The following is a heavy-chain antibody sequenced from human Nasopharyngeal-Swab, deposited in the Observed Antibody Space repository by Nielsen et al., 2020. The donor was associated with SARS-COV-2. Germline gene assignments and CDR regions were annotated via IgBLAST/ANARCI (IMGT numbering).Heavy chain of an antibody. CDR3: ARAYDYGDYATSDYYYGMDV. J-gene: IGHJ6*02. V-gene: IGHV1-2*06. D-gene: IGHD4-17*01. CDR1: GYTFTGYY. CDR2: INPNSGGT. Sequence: ASVKVSCKASGYTFTGYYMHWVRQAPGQGLEWMGRINPNSGGTNYAQKFQGRVTMTRDTSISTAYMELSRLRSDDTAVYYCARAYDYGDYATSDYYYGMDVWGQWTTVTVSS.